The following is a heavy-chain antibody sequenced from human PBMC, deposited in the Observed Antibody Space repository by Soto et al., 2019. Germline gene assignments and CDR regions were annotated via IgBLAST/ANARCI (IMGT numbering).Heavy chain of an antibody. D-gene: IGHD6-13*01. CDR2: THPGNSES. CDR3: ATHTSTGYWDC. Sequence: EVQLVKSEAEVKRTGESLRISCQGSGYTFSNQWIAWVRQMPGKGLEWMGLTHPGNSESRYSPSIQGQVTMSVDKSINTAFLQWSSLKASDSAMYYCATHTSTGYWDCWGQGTLVTVSS. CDR1: GYTFSNQW. V-gene: IGHV5-51*03. J-gene: IGHJ4*02.